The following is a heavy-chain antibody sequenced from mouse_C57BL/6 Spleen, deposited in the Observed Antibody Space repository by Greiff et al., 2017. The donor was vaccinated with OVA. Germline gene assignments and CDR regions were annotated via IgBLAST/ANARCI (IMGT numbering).Heavy chain of an antibody. Sequence: EVQLQQSGAELVRPGASVKLSCTASGFNITDDYMHWVKQRPEQGLEWIGWIDPENGDTEYASKFQGKATITADTSSNTAYLQLSSLTSEDTAVYYCTHTRYGNCYAMDYWGQGTSVTVSS. J-gene: IGHJ4*01. CDR3: THTRYGNCYAMDY. CDR1: GFNITDDY. V-gene: IGHV14-4*01. D-gene: IGHD2-1*01. CDR2: IDPENGDT.